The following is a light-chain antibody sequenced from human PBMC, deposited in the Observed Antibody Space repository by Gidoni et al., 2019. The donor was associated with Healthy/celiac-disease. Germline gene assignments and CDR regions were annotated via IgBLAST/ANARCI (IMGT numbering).Light chain of an antibody. CDR1: HGISSW. Sequence: DIQMTKSPSAVSASVGDRVTITCRASHGISSWLVWYQQGPGKAPQLLIFAASSLQSGVPSVFSGRGSGTAFPPTTSLLHPEYFATYYCQQANTSPPSFGPGTNVDIK. J-gene: IGKJ3*01. CDR3: QQANTSPPS. V-gene: IGKV1-12*01. CDR2: AAS.